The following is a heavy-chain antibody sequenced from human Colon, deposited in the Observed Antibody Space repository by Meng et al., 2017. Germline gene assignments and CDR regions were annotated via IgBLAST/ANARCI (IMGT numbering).Heavy chain of an antibody. J-gene: IGHJ5*01. CDR3: TRSYSHGWFDS. V-gene: IGHV1-2*02. D-gene: IGHD2-2*02. Sequence: ASVKVSCKTSGYTFTGYYIYWVRQAPGQGLEGMGWVSPNSGVTNYAQKFQGRVTKTRDTSISTAYTELTRLRFDDTAIYYCTRSYSHGWFDSWGQGTLVTVSS. CDR2: VSPNSGVT. CDR1: GYTFTGYY.